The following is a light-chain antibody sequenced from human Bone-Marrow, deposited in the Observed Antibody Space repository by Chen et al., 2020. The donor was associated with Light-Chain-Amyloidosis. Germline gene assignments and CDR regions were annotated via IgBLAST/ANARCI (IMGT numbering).Light chain of an antibody. CDR1: DLPTKY. CDR2: RDT. Sequence: SYELTQPPSVSVSPGQTARITCSGDDLPTKYAYWYQQKPGQAPVLVIHRDTERPSGISERFSGSSPATTATLTISGVQAEDEADYHCQSADSSGTYEVIFGGGTKLTVL. J-gene: IGLJ2*01. V-gene: IGLV3-25*03. CDR3: QSADSSGTYEVI.